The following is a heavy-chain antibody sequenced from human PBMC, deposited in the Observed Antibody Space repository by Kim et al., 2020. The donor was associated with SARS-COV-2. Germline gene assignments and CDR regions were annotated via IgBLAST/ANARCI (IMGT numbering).Heavy chain of an antibody. CDR1: GFTFSSYS. CDR3: ARSPPYYYDSSGYYSGPLDY. V-gene: IGHV3-21*01. D-gene: IGHD3-22*01. Sequence: GGSLRLSCAASGFTFSSYSMNWVRQAPGKGLEWVSSISSSSSYIYYADSVKGRFTISRDNAKNSLYLQMNSLRAEDTAVYYCARSPPYYYDSSGYYSGPLDYWGQGTLVTVSS. CDR2: ISSSSSYI. J-gene: IGHJ4*02.